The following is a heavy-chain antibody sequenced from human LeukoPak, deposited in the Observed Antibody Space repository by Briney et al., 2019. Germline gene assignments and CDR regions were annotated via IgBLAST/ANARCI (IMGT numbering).Heavy chain of an antibody. V-gene: IGHV3-30*02. CDR3: AKSYGENHFDS. Sequence: GGSLRLSCAASGFTFRTHGMLLVRQAPGKGLEWVAFIRYDGTIQYYADSVKGRFTISRDNSNNVLYLQMNSLRAAAGAVYCSAKSYGENHFDSWGQGTLVTVSS. CDR2: IRYDGTIQ. CDR1: GFTFRTHG. D-gene: IGHD3-16*01. J-gene: IGHJ4*02.